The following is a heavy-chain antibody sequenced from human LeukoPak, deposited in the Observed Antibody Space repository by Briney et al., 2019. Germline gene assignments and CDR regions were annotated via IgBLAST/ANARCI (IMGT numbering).Heavy chain of an antibody. CDR3: ARYYDSSGYSLGAEYFQH. CDR2: IYYSGST. J-gene: IGHJ1*01. Sequence: SETLSLTCTVSGGSISSYYWSWIRQPPGKGLEWIGYIYYSGSTYYNPSLKSRVTISVDTSKNQFSLKLSSVTAADTAVYYCARYYDSSGYSLGAEYFQHWGQGTLVTVSS. V-gene: IGHV4-59*06. D-gene: IGHD3-22*01. CDR1: GGSISSYY.